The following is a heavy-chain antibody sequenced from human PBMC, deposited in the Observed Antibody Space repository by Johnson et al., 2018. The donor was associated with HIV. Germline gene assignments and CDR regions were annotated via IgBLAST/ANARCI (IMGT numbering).Heavy chain of an antibody. CDR3: AKVVGAGSYDAFDI. CDR1: GFTFSSYG. CDR2: IWYDGSNK. J-gene: IGHJ3*02. V-gene: IGHV3-33*06. Sequence: VQLVESGGGVVQPWRSLRLSCAASGFTFSSYGMHWVRQAPGTGLEWVAVIWYDGSNKYYADSVKGRFTISRDNSKNTLYLQMNSLRAEDTAVYYCAKVVGAGSYDAFDIWGQGTMVTVSS. D-gene: IGHD1-26*01.